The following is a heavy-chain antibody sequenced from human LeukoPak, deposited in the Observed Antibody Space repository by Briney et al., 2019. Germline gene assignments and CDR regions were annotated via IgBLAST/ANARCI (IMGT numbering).Heavy chain of an antibody. CDR1: GGTFSSYA. J-gene: IGHJ4*02. D-gene: IGHD6-19*01. Sequence: ASVKVSCKASGGTFSSYAINWVRQASGQGLEWMGWMNPNSGNTGYTQKFQGRVAMTRDNSITTAYMELSSLRSEDTAVYYCVKESGAVFGPDYFDSWGQGTLVTVSS. V-gene: IGHV1-8*02. CDR2: MNPNSGNT. CDR3: VKESGAVFGPDYFDS.